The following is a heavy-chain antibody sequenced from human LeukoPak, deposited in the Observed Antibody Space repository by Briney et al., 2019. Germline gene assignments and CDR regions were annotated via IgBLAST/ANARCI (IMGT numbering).Heavy chain of an antibody. D-gene: IGHD3-22*01. Sequence: SETLSLTCAVSGGSISSTNWWSWVRQPPGKGLEWIGEIYRSGTTNYKPSLKSRVTISLDKSRNHFSLKLTSVTAADTAVYYCARDGGGYYDSSGYSVTFLDYWGQGTLVTVSS. CDR3: ARDGGGYYDSSGYSVTFLDY. CDR1: GGSISSTNW. J-gene: IGHJ4*02. V-gene: IGHV4-4*02. CDR2: IYRSGTT.